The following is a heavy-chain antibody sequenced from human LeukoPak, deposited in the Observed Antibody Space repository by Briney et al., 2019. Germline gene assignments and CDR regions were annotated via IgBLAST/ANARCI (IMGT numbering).Heavy chain of an antibody. D-gene: IGHD1-26*01. V-gene: IGHV3-21*01. CDR3: ARDPWELGHYYYYYMDV. CDR1: GFTFDDYG. J-gene: IGHJ6*03. CDR2: ISSSSSYI. Sequence: PGGSLRLSCATSGFTFDDYGMSWVRQAPGKGLESVSSISSSSSYIYYADSVKGRFTISRDNAKNSLYLQMNSLRAEDTAVYYCARDPWELGHYYYYYMDVWGKGTTVTVSS.